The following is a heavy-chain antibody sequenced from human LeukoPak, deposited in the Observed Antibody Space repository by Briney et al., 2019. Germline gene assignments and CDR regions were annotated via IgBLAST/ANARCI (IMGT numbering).Heavy chain of an antibody. CDR2: LCGSGITT. D-gene: IGHD6-19*01. CDR3: AKGIYSSGWSYFDY. Sequence: GGSLRLSCAPSGFTFSNSAMRWVRQAPRKGLEWGSTLCGSGITTYYADSVKGRFTISIDNSKNTLYLQMNCLRAEDTAVDYCAKGIYSSGWSYFDYWGHGTLVTASS. V-gene: IGHV3-23*01. CDR1: GFTFSNSA. J-gene: IGHJ4*01.